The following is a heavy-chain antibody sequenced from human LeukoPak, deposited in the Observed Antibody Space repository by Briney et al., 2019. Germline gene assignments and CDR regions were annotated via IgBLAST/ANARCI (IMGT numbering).Heavy chain of an antibody. CDR2: IYYSGST. CDR3: AREVRFLEWLSXXXYFDY. D-gene: IGHD3-3*01. J-gene: IGHJ4*02. CDR1: GGSISSGGYY. V-gene: IGHV4-31*03. Sequence: SETLSLTCTVSGGSISSGGYYWSWIRQHPGKGLEWIGYIYYSGSTYYNPSLKSRVTISVDTSKNQFSLKLSSVTAADTAVYYCAREVRFLEWLSXXXYFDYWGQGTLVTVS.